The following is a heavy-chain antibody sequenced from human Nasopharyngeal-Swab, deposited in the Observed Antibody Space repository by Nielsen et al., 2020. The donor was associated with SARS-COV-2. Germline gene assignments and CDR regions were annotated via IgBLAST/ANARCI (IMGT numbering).Heavy chain of an antibody. J-gene: IGHJ6*02. CDR2: IYYSGST. CDR3: AREGPAIWFGEYETSKSGMDV. D-gene: IGHD3-10*01. Sequence: WIRQPPGKGLEWIGYIYYSGSTNYNPSLKSRVTISVDTSKNQFSLKLSSVTAADTAVHYCAREGPAIWFGEYETSKSGMDVWGQGTTVTVSS. V-gene: IGHV4-59*01.